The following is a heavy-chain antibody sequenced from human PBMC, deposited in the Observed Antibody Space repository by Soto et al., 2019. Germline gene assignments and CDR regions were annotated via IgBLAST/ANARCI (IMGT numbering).Heavy chain of an antibody. V-gene: IGHV3-23*01. Sequence: PGGSLRLSCAASGFTFSSYAMSWVRQAPGKGLEWVSAISGSGGSTYYADSVKGRFTISRDNSKNTLYLQMNSLRAEDTAVYYCAKGLYCSGGSCYSGFFDYWGQGTLVTVSS. CDR3: AKGLYCSGGSCYSGFFDY. CDR2: ISGSGGST. D-gene: IGHD2-15*01. J-gene: IGHJ4*02. CDR1: GFTFSSYA.